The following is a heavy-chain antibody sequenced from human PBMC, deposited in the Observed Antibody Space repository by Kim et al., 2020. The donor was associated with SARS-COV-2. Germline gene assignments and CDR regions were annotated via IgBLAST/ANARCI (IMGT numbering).Heavy chain of an antibody. Sequence: GGSLRLSCAASGFTFSSYSMNWVRQAPGKGLEWVSYISSSSSTIYYADSVKGRFTISRDNAKNSLYLQMNSLRDEDTAVYYCARGPGTAMARSGNDFDYWGQRGLATVSS. D-gene: IGHD5-18*01. CDR1: GFTFSSYS. V-gene: IGHV3-48*02. J-gene: IGHJ4*01. CDR2: ISSSSSTI. CDR3: ARGPGTAMARSGNDFDY.